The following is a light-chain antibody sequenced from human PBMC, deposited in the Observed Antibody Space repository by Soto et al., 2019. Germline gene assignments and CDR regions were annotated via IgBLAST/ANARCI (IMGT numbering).Light chain of an antibody. Sequence: QSALTQPPSVSGAPGQRVTISCTGSSSNIGAGYHVHWYQQLPGTAPKLLIYGNSNRPSGVPDRFSGSKSGTSASLAITGLQAEDEADYYCQSYDSSLSGSEVFGGGTKLTVL. CDR3: QSYDSSLSGSEV. J-gene: IGLJ2*01. CDR2: GNS. CDR1: SSNIGAGYH. V-gene: IGLV1-40*01.